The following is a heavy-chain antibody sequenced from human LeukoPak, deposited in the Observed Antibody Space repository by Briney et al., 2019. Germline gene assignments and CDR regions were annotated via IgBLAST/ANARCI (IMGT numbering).Heavy chain of an antibody. D-gene: IGHD1-26*01. CDR3: ARDLGEGAKRDLDF. CDR1: GYTFSDYG. J-gene: IGHJ4*02. CDR2: ISTYSGDS. Sequence: ASVKVSCKTSGYTFSDYGISWVRQAPGHGLQGMGWISTYSGDSDYAQRFQGRALMTIDTAAAKVYLELRSLIFNDTAVYFCARDLGEGAKRDLDFWGQGTLVTVSS. V-gene: IGHV1-18*01.